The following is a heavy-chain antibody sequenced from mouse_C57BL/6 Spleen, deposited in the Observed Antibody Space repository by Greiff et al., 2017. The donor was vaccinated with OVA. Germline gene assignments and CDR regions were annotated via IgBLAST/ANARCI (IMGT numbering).Heavy chain of an antibody. J-gene: IGHJ2*01. Sequence: VHLVESGAELARPGASVKLSCKASGYTFTSYGISWVKQRTGQGLEWIGEIYPRSGNTYYNEKFKGKATLTADKSSSTAYMELRSLTSEDSAVYFCARGVITTVVPDYFDYWGQGTTLTVSS. V-gene: IGHV1-81*01. D-gene: IGHD1-1*01. CDR3: ARGVITTVVPDYFDY. CDR2: IYPRSGNT. CDR1: GYTFTSYG.